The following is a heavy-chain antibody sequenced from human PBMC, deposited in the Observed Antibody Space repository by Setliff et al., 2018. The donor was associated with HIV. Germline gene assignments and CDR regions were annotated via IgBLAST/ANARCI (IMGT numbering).Heavy chain of an antibody. Sequence: GESLKISCAASGFTFNDYYMSWIRQAPGKGLEWVSYISDSGRTKNYPDSVKGRFTISRDNAKNSLYLQMNSLRVEDTALYYCARRSINWNYATGWGVFDLWGRGTLVTVSS. D-gene: IGHD1-20*01. CDR1: GFTFNDYY. CDR2: ISDSGRTK. CDR3: ARRSINWNYATGWGVFDL. V-gene: IGHV3-11*04. J-gene: IGHJ2*01.